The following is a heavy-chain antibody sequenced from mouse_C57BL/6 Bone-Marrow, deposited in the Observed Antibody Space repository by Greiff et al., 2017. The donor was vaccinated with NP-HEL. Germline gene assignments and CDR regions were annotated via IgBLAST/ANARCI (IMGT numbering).Heavy chain of an antibody. D-gene: IGHD4-1*01. CDR1: GFTFSDYG. J-gene: IGHJ4*01. V-gene: IGHV5-17*01. CDR2: ISSGSSTI. Sequence: EVKVVESGGGLVKPGGSLKLSCAASGFTFSDYGMHWVRQAPEKGLEWVAYISSGSSTIYYADTVKGRFTISRDNAKNTLFLQMTSLRSEDTAMYYCARETGNAMDYWGQGTSVTVSS. CDR3: ARETGNAMDY.